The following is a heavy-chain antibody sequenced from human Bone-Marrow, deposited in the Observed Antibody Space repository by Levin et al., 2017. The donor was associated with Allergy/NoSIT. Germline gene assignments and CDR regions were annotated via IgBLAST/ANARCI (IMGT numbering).Heavy chain of an antibody. J-gene: IGHJ5*01. CDR3: ATVTAPNWFES. V-gene: IGHV1-24*01. Sequence: ASVKVSCRVFGHTLSRLHMHWVRQAPGKGLEWMGGFGPEDGETTYAQKFQGRITMTEDTSTDTAYMELSSLRSEDTAVYYCATVTAPNWFESWGQGTLVTVSS. CDR2: FGPEDGET. D-gene: IGHD2-21*02. CDR1: GHTLSRLH.